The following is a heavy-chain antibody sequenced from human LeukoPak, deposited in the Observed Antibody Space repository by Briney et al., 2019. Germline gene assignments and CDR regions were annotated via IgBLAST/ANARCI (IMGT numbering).Heavy chain of an antibody. D-gene: IGHD4-17*01. J-gene: IGHJ4*02. CDR2: IYHSGST. V-gene: IGHV4-30-2*01. Sequence: PSETLSLTCAVSGVSISSGGYSWSSIRQPPGKGLEWIGYIYHSGSTYYNPSLQSRVAISVDRSKNQFSLKLSPVTAADTAVYYCARDRYGDHTYFDYWGQGTLVTVSS. CDR3: ARDRYGDHTYFDY. CDR1: GVSISSGGYS.